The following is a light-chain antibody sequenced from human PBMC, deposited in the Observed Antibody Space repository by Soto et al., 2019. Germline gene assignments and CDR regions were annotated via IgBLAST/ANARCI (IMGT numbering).Light chain of an antibody. V-gene: IGKV1-39*01. J-gene: IGKJ2*01. CDR3: QQSYTTPYT. CDR1: QTITTY. CDR2: GTT. Sequence: DIQVTQSPSSLSASVGDRVTISWLAIQTITTYLNWYQQLPGRAPTLLISGTTTLHNGVPTRFSGSGSGTDFTLTISSLQPEDFATYYCQQSYTTPYTFGRGTKVDI.